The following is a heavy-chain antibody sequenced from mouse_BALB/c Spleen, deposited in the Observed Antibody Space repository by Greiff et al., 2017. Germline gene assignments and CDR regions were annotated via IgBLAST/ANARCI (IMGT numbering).Heavy chain of an antibody. Sequence: LQQSGSELVRPGASVTLSCKASGYTFTSYWMHWVKPRPGQGLEWIGNIYPGSGSTNYDEKFKSKATLTVDTSSSTAYMQLSSLTSEDSAVYYCTRMYGYYFDYWGQGTTLTVSS. D-gene: IGHD1-1*01. CDR3: TRMYGYYFDY. CDR2: IYPGSGST. CDR1: GYTFTSYW. J-gene: IGHJ2*01. V-gene: IGHV1S22*01.